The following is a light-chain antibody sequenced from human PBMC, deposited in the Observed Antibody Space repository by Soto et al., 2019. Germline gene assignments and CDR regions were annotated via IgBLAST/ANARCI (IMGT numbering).Light chain of an antibody. CDR1: SSDVGGYNY. J-gene: IGLJ2*01. CDR3: GSYASSSTQV. V-gene: IGLV2-14*01. Sequence: QSALTQPASVSGSPGQSITISCTGTSSDVGGYNYVSWYQQHPGKAPKLMIYDVSNRPSGVSNRFSGSTSGNTASLTISGLQAEDEADYYCGSYASSSTQVFGGGTKLTVL. CDR2: DVS.